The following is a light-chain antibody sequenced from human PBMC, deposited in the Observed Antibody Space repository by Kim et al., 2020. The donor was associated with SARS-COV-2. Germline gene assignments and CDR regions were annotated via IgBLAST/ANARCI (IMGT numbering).Light chain of an antibody. J-gene: IGLJ3*02. CDR1: SSDVGSYNL. Sequence: ITISCTGTSSDVGSYNLVSWYQQHPGKAPKLMIYEVSKRPSGVSNRFSGSKSGNTASLTISGLQAEDEADYYCCSYAGSSTSLWVFGGGTKLTVL. CDR2: EVS. V-gene: IGLV2-23*02. CDR3: CSYAGSSTSLWV.